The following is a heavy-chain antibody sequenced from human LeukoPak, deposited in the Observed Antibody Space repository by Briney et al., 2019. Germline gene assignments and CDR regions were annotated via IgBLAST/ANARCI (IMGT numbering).Heavy chain of an antibody. CDR3: ARLASHCSDSSCQVMRWFDP. V-gene: IGHV5-51*01. D-gene: IGHD2-2*01. CDR1: GYSFITYW. Sequence: GKSLQISCKGSGYSFITYWIGWVRQMPGKGLEWMGIIYPGDFDTRYSPSFQGQVTISVDKSINTAYLQWSSLKASDTAIYYCARLASHCSDSSCQVMRWFDPWGQGTLVTVSS. J-gene: IGHJ5*02. CDR2: IYPGDFDT.